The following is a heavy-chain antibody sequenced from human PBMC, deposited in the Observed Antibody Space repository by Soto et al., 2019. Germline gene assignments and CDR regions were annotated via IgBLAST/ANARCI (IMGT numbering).Heavy chain of an antibody. D-gene: IGHD5-18*01. Sequence: GGSLRLSCAASGFTFSSYGMHWVRQAPGKGLEWVAVISYDGSNKYYADSVKGRFTISRDNSKNTLYLQMNSLRAEDTAVYYCANGQVRIQLWLRPILSGMDVWGQGTTVTVSS. V-gene: IGHV3-30*18. J-gene: IGHJ6*02. CDR1: GFTFSSYG. CDR2: ISYDGSNK. CDR3: ANGQVRIQLWLRPILSGMDV.